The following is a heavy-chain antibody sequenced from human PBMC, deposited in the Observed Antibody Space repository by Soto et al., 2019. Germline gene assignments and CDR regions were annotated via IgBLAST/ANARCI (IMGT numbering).Heavy chain of an antibody. V-gene: IGHV1-69*13. CDR1: GGTFSSYA. D-gene: IGHD2-2*01. J-gene: IGHJ6*02. CDR2: IIPIFGTA. CDR3: ARFRSDIVVVPAAMGYGMDF. Sequence: SVKVSCKASGGTFSSYAISWVRQAPGQGLEWLGGIIPIFGTANYAQKFQGRVTITADESTSTAYMELSSLRSEDTAVYYCARFRSDIVVVPAAMGYGMDFWGPGPTVTVSS.